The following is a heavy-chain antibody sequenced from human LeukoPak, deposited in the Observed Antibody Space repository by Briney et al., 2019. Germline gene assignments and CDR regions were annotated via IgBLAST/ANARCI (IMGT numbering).Heavy chain of an antibody. V-gene: IGHV3-15*01. CDR1: GFTFSVTW. Sequence: GESLRLSCAASGFTFSVTWMSWVRQAPGRGLEWVGCFKSKAAGGTTDYAAPVAGRFTISRDDSKNMLYLQMNSLKTEDTAVYYCTRGAPQADVFDIWGQGTMVTVSS. D-gene: IGHD1-26*01. CDR2: FKSKAAGGTT. J-gene: IGHJ3*02. CDR3: TRGAPQADVFDI.